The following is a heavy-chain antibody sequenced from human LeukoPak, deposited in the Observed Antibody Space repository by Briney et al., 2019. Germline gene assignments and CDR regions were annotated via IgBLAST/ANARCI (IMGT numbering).Heavy chain of an antibody. J-gene: IGHJ6*02. D-gene: IGHD1-14*01. Sequence: GGSLRLFCAASGFTFSSYAMTWVRQAPGKGLEWVPAVSAGGGSTYYADSVKGRFTSSRDNSKNTLYLQMNGLIVEDTAVYYCAKGGTGYYYGMDVWGQGTTVTVSS. CDR1: GFTFSSYA. CDR2: VSAGGGST. CDR3: AKGGTGYYYGMDV. V-gene: IGHV3-23*01.